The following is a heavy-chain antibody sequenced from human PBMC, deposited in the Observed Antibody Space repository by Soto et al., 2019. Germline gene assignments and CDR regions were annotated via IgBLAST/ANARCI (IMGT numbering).Heavy chain of an antibody. V-gene: IGHV3-73*01. Sequence: EVQLVESGGGLVQPGGSLKVSCAASGFTFSGSAMHWVRQASGKGLEWVGRIRSKANSYATAYAAWVTGRFTISRDDSKNTAYLQMNRLKTEDTAVYYFTGSVAGSEHYWGQGTLVTVSS. J-gene: IGHJ4*02. D-gene: IGHD6-19*01. CDR2: IRSKANSYAT. CDR3: TGSVAGSEHY. CDR1: GFTFSGSA.